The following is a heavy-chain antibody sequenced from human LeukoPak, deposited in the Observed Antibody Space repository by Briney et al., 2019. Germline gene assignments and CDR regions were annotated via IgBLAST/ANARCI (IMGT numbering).Heavy chain of an antibody. CDR2: ISGSGGST. J-gene: IGHJ3*02. CDR3: ARLWSYCTNGVCYAGDAFDI. V-gene: IGHV3-23*01. D-gene: IGHD2-8*01. CDR1: GFTFSSYS. Sequence: GGSLRLSCAASGFTFSSYSMNWVRQAPGKGLEWVSDISGSGGSTFYTDSVKGRFTISRDNSKNTLYLQMNSLRAEDTALYYCARLWSYCTNGVCYAGDAFDIWGQGTMVTVSS.